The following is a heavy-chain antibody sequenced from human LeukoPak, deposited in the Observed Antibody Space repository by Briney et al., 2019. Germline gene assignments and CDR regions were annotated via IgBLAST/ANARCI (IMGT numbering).Heavy chain of an antibody. V-gene: IGHV1-24*01. CDR3: ATVSRLYDSSGYYFDY. D-gene: IGHD3-22*01. CDR2: FDPEDGET. J-gene: IGHJ4*02. CDR1: GYTLTELS. Sequence: ASVTVSCTVSGYTLTELSMHWVRQAPGKGLEWMGGFDPEDGETIYAQKFQGRVTMTEDTSTDTAYMELSSLRSEDTAVYYCATVSRLYDSSGYYFDYWGQGTLVTVSS.